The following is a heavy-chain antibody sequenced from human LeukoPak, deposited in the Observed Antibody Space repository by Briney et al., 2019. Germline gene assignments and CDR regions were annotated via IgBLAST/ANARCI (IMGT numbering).Heavy chain of an antibody. Sequence: PGGSLRLSCAASGFTFSSYSMNWVRQAPGKGLEWVSYISSSGTTIYYADSVKGRFTISRDNAKNSLYLQMNSLRAEDTAVYYCARVAQLWFGNDYWGQGTLVTVSS. CDR3: ARVAQLWFGNDY. CDR2: ISSSGTTI. V-gene: IGHV3-48*04. D-gene: IGHD5-18*01. CDR1: GFTFSSYS. J-gene: IGHJ4*02.